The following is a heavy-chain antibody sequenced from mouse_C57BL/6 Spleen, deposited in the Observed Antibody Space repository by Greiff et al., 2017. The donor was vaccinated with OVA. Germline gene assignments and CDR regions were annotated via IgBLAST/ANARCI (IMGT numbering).Heavy chain of an antibody. Sequence: VQLQQPGAELVKPGASVKISCKASGYAFSSYWMNWVKQRPGKGLEWIGQIYPGDGDTNYNGKFKGKATLTADKSSSTAYMQLSSLTSEDSAVYFCARFGDYDPFDYWGQGTTLTVSS. CDR3: ARFGDYDPFDY. D-gene: IGHD2-4*01. CDR1: GYAFSSYW. J-gene: IGHJ2*01. CDR2: IYPGDGDT. V-gene: IGHV1-80*01.